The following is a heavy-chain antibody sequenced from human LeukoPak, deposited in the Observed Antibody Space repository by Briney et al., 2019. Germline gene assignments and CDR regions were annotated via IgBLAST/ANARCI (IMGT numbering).Heavy chain of an antibody. CDR1: GGSFSGYY. Sequence: PSETLSLTCAVYGGSFSGYYWSWIRQPPGKGLERIGEINHSGSTNYNPSLKSRVTISVDTSKNQFSLKLSSVTAADTAVYYCATYRRFAEGQLDYWGQGILVIVSS. D-gene: IGHD3-16*02. V-gene: IGHV4-34*01. CDR2: INHSGST. J-gene: IGHJ4*01. CDR3: ATYRRFAEGQLDY.